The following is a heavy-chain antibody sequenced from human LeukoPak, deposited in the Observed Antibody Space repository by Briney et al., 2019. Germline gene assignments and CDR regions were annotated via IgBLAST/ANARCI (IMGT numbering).Heavy chain of an antibody. CDR2: ISSSSTYR. V-gene: IGHV3-21*01. J-gene: IGHJ4*02. CDR3: AREVAAAGSDY. Sequence: GGSLRLSCAASGFXFSSYSINWVRQAPGKGLEWVSSISSSSTYRYYADSLKGRFTVSRDNTKNSLYLQMNSLRAVDTAVYYCAREVAAAGSDYWGQGTLVTVSS. D-gene: IGHD6-13*01. CDR1: GFXFSSYS.